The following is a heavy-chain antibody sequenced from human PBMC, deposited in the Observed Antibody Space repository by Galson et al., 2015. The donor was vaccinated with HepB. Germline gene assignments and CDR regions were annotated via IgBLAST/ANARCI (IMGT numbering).Heavy chain of an antibody. Sequence: ETLSLTCAVSGGSISSSNWWSWVRQPPGKGLEWIGEIYHSGSTNYNPSLKSRVTISVDKSKNQFSLKLSSVTAADTAVYYCARDGSEPYSSGWYVDYWGQGTLVTVSS. CDR1: GGSISSSNW. V-gene: IGHV4-4*02. D-gene: IGHD6-19*01. CDR3: ARDGSEPYSSGWYVDY. J-gene: IGHJ4*02. CDR2: IYHSGST.